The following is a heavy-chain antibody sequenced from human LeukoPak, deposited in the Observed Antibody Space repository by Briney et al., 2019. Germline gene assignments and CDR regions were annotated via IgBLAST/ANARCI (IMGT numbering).Heavy chain of an antibody. CDR3: WSVLSSTSAFSFDC. CDR2: INTNSGGT. V-gene: IGHV1-2*02. Sequence: ASLKVSCKASGYTFTRYDIKWVRQATGQRLERMGWINTNSGGTNNVQKFQGRVTMSRDASISTAYMELSRLRSDDTVVYYCWSVLSSTSAFSFDCWGQGALVTVSS. J-gene: IGHJ4*02. CDR1: GYTFTRYD. D-gene: IGHD2-2*01.